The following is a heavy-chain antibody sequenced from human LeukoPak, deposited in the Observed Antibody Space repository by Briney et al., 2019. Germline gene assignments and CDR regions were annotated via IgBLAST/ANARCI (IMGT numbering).Heavy chain of an antibody. V-gene: IGHV6-1*01. J-gene: IGHJ4*02. Sequence: SQTLSLTCAISGDSVSRTNAAWNWIRQSPSRGFEWLGRTYYRTKWYSDSAVSVKSRIIINPDTSKNQFSLQLNSVTPEDTAVYYCARGGSGMTVALFDQWGQGTPVTVSS. CDR2: TYYRTKWYS. D-gene: IGHD6-19*01. CDR3: ARGGSGMTVALFDQ. CDR1: GDSVSRTNAA.